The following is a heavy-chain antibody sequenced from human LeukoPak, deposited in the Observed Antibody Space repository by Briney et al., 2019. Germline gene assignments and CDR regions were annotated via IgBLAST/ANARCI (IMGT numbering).Heavy chain of an antibody. CDR2: FSYDGSDI. CDR1: GFTFSSYA. V-gene: IGHV3-30*18. CDR3: VKEQSSGGYRVADY. J-gene: IGHJ4*02. Sequence: GGSLRLSCAASGFTFSSYAMSWVRQAPGKRLEWVAVFSYDGSDIYYGDSVKGRFTISRDISKNTLYLQMNSLRAEDTAVYYCVKEQSSGGYRVADYWGQGTLVTVSS. D-gene: IGHD6-19*01.